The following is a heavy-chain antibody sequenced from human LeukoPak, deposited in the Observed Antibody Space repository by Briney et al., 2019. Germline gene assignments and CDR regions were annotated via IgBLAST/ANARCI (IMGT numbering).Heavy chain of an antibody. CDR1: GYTFTGYY. CDR3: ARGRSAVAGNYNWFDP. D-gene: IGHD6-19*01. V-gene: IGHV1-2*02. J-gene: IGHJ5*02. Sequence: ASVKVSCKASGYTFTGYYMHWVRQAPGQGLEWMGWINPNSGGTNYAQKFQGRVTMTRDTSISTAYTELSRLRSDDTAVYYCARGRSAVAGNYNWFDPWGQGTLVTVSS. CDR2: INPNSGGT.